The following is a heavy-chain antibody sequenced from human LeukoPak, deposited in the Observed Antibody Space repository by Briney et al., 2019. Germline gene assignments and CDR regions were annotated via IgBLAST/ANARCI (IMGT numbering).Heavy chain of an antibody. CDR1: GFTFSSYS. CDR3: ARAGGSTVSHSDY. CDR2: ITSSTSSI. V-gene: IGHV3-21*01. D-gene: IGHD4-17*01. J-gene: IGHJ4*02. Sequence: GGSLRLSCAASGFTFSSYSMNWIRQAPGKGLGWVSSITSSTSSIYYADSVKGRFTISKDHAKNSLYLQMNSLRAEDTAVHYCARAGGSTVSHSDYWGQGTLVTVSS.